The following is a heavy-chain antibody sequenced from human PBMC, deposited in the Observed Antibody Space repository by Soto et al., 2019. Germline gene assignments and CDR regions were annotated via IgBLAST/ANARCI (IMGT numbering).Heavy chain of an antibody. J-gene: IGHJ6*02. V-gene: IGHV5-51*01. Sequence: ESLKIACKGSGYSFTSYWICCGLQMPVEVLEWMGIIYPGDSDARYSPSFQGQVTISADKSISTAYLQWSSLKASDTAMYYCARHTSIRPRNYYYYYGMDVWGQGTTVTVSS. CDR2: IYPGDSDA. CDR1: GYSFTSYW. D-gene: IGHD6-6*01. CDR3: ARHTSIRPRNYYYYYGMDV.